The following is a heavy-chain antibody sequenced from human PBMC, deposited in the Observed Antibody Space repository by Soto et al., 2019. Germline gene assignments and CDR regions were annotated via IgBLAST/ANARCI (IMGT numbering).Heavy chain of an antibody. CDR3: AHIYDDHFFDY. D-gene: IGHD5-12*01. V-gene: IGHV2-5*02. CDR2: IYWDDDK. Sequence: QITLKESGPTLVKPTQTLTLTCTFSGFSLSTSAVGVGWIRQPPGKALECLALIYWDDDKRYSPSLKSRLTVTKATSKNQVVLTMTNLDPVDTATYYCAHIYDDHFFDYWGQGTMVTVSS. J-gene: IGHJ4*02. CDR1: GFSLSTSAVG.